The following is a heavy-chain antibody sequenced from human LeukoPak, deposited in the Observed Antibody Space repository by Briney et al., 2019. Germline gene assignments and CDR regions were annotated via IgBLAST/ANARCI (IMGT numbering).Heavy chain of an antibody. Sequence: GGSLRLSCAASGFTFSSYWMSWVRQAPGKGLEWVANIKQDGSEKYYVDSVKGRFTISRDNAKNSLNLQMNSLRAEDTAVYYCARDRYNWNHDYWGQGTLVTVSS. J-gene: IGHJ4*02. CDR1: GFTFSSYW. V-gene: IGHV3-7*01. CDR3: ARDRYNWNHDY. CDR2: IKQDGSEK. D-gene: IGHD1-20*01.